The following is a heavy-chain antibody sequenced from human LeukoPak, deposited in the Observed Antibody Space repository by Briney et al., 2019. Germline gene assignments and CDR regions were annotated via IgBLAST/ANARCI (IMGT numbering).Heavy chain of an antibody. V-gene: IGHV3-49*04. CDR2: IRSKAYGGTT. CDR1: GFTFGDYA. J-gene: IGHJ4*02. CDR3: TRDGFPNWNDGGYYFDY. Sequence: GRSLRLSCTASGFTFGDYAMSWVRQAPGKGLEWVGFIRSKAYGGTTEYAASVKGRFTISRDDSKSIAYLQMNSLKTEDTAVYYRTRDGFPNWNDGGYYFDYWGQGTLVTVSS. D-gene: IGHD1-1*01.